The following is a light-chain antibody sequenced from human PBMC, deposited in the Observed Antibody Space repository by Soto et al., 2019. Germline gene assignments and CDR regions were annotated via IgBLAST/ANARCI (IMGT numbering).Light chain of an antibody. Sequence: QSVLTQPPSVSGAPGQRVTISCTGSSSNIGAGYGVHWYQQLPGTAPKLLIYTNNNRPSGVPDRFSGSKSGTSASLAITGLLAEDEAEYYCCLSPGSLTWLFGGGTKVTVL. CDR2: TNN. J-gene: IGLJ3*02. V-gene: IGLV1-40*01. CDR1: SSNIGAGYG. CDR3: CLSPGSLTWL.